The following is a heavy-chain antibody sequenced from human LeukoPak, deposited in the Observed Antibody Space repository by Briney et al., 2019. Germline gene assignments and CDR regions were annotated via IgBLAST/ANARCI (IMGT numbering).Heavy chain of an antibody. J-gene: IGHJ2*01. CDR1: GGPISSYY. V-gene: IGHV4-59*08. D-gene: IGHD3-3*01. CDR3: ARRLEYGWYFDL. CDR2: IYYSGST. Sequence: PSETLSLTCTVSGGPISSYYWSWIRQPPGKGLEWIGYIYYSGSTNYNPSPKSRVTISVDTSKNQFSLKLSSVTAADTAVYYCARRLEYGWYFDLWGRGTLVTVSS.